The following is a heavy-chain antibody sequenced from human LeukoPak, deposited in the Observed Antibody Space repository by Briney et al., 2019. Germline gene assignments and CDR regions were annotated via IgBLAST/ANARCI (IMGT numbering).Heavy chain of an antibody. CDR3: VRNDTSGVGLDY. V-gene: IGHV3-23*01. CDR2: ISGRGTSI. Sequence: GGSLRLSCAASGFTFTNYAMSWVRQAPGKGLEWVSNISGRGTSINYADSVKGRFSISGDNSKNTMYLQMNSLRAEDTAVYYCVRNDTSGVGLDYWGQGTLVTVSS. D-gene: IGHD3-3*01. J-gene: IGHJ4*02. CDR1: GFTFTNYA.